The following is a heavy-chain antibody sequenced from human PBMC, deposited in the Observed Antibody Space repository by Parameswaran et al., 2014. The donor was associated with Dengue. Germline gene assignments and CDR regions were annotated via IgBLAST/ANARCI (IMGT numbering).Heavy chain of an antibody. V-gene: IGHV3-11*01. CDR3: ARPNYYYYYYYYMDV. Sequence: WIRQPPGKGLEWVPYISSSGSTIYYADSVKGRFTISRDNAKNSLYLQMNSLRAEDTAVYYCARPNYYYYYYYYMDVWGKGTTVTVSS. CDR2: ISSSGSTI. D-gene: IGHD4/OR15-4a*01. J-gene: IGHJ6*03.